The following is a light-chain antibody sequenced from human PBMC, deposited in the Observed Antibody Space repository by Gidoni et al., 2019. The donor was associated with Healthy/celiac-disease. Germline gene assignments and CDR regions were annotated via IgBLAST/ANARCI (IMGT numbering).Light chain of an antibody. J-gene: IGKJ4*01. CDR1: QGLSSW. CDR3: QQANSVPLT. Sequence: DIQITQSPSSVSASVGDSVTITCRASQGLSSWLAWYQQKPGKAPKLLSYAASSLQSGVPSRFSGSGSGTDFTLTSSSLQPEDFATYYCQQANSVPLTFGGGTKVEIK. CDR2: AAS. V-gene: IGKV1-12*01.